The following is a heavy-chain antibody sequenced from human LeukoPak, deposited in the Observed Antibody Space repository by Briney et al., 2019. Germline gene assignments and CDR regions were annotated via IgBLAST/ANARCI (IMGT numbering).Heavy chain of an antibody. CDR3: ARHVVACFDY. V-gene: IGHV4-39*01. Sequence: SETLSLTCTVSGGSISSRSFYWGWIRQPPGKGLEWIGSIYYSGSTYYNPSLKSRVTISVDTSKNQFSLRLSSVTAADTAVYYCARHVVACFDYWGQGTLVTVSS. CDR2: IYYSGST. CDR1: GGSISSRSFY. J-gene: IGHJ4*02. D-gene: IGHD2-21*01.